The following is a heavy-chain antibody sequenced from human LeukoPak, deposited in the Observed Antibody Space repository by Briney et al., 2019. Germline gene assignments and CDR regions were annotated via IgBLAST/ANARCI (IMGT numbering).Heavy chain of an antibody. V-gene: IGHV4-4*07. CDR3: ARWTCSSTSCYFDY. Sequence: PSETLSLTCTVSGVSISSYYWSWIRQPAGKGLEWIGRIYTGGSTNYNPSLKSRVTMSVDTSKNQFSLKLSSVTAADTAVYYCARWTCSSTSCYFDYWGQGTLVTVSS. D-gene: IGHD2-2*01. CDR1: GVSISSYY. J-gene: IGHJ4*02. CDR2: IYTGGST.